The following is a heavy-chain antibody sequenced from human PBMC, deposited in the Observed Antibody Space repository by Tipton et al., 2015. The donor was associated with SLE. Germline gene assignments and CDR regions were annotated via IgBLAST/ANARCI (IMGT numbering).Heavy chain of an antibody. CDR1: GYSISSSNW. Sequence: TLSLTCAVSGYSISSSNWWGWIRQPPGKGLEWIGYIYYSGSTYYNPSLKSRVTISVDTSKNQFSLKLSSVTAADTAVYYCARDEAAAGPAFDIWGQGTMVTVSS. CDR3: ARDEAAAGPAFDI. J-gene: IGHJ3*02. V-gene: IGHV4-28*03. CDR2: IYYSGST. D-gene: IGHD6-13*01.